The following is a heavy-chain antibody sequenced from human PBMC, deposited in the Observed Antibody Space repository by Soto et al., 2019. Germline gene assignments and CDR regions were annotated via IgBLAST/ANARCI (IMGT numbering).Heavy chain of an antibody. J-gene: IGHJ6*02. CDR3: ARSGYSYGFENYYYGMDV. Sequence: SQTLSFTCAISGDSVSSNSAAWNWIRQSPSRGLEWLGRTYYRSKWYNDYAVSVKSRITINPDTSKNQFSLQLNSVTPEDTAVYYCARSGYSYGFENYYYGMDVWGQGTTVTVSS. CDR2: TYYRSKWYN. D-gene: IGHD5-18*01. CDR1: GDSVSSNSAA. V-gene: IGHV6-1*01.